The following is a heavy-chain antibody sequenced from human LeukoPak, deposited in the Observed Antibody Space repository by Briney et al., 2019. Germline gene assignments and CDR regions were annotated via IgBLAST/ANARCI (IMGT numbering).Heavy chain of an antibody. CDR1: GFTFSSYS. J-gene: IGHJ4*02. V-gene: IGHV3-21*01. CDR3: ARDWGGSGSYNFDY. CDR2: ISSSSSYI. Sequence: GGSLRLSCAASGFTFSSYSMNWVRQAPGKGLEWVSSISSSSSYIYYADSVEGRFTISRDNAKNSLYLQMNSLRAEDTAVYYCARDWGGSGSYNFDYWGQGTLVTVSS. D-gene: IGHD1-26*01.